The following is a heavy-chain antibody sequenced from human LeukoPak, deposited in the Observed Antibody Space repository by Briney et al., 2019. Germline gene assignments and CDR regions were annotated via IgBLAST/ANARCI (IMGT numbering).Heavy chain of an antibody. J-gene: IGHJ4*02. CDR2: IYPRDGST. CDR3: ARDQEGFDY. Sequence: AASVKVSCKASGYTSTSNYIHWVRQAPGQGLEWMGMIYPRDGSTSYAQKFQGRVTVTRDTSTSTVHMELSGLRSEDTAVYYCARDQEGFDYWGQGTLVTVSS. CDR1: GYTSTSNY. V-gene: IGHV1-46*01.